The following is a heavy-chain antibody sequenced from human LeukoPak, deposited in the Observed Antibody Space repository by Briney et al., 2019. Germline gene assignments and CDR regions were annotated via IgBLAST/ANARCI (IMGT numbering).Heavy chain of an antibody. J-gene: IGHJ4*02. CDR2: IIGGAGGT. Sequence: GGSLRLSCAASGFTFSSYAMSWVRQAPGKGLEWVSGIIGGAGGTYYADSVKGRFTISRDNAKNTLYLQMNSLRAEDTAVYYCAHGSMYQLDYWGQGTLVTVSS. V-gene: IGHV3-23*01. CDR3: AHGSMYQLDY. CDR1: GFTFSSYA. D-gene: IGHD2-2*01.